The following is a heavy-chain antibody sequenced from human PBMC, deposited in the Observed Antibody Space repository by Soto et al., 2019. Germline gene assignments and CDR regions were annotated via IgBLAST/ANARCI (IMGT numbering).Heavy chain of an antibody. V-gene: IGHV3-30*02. CDR2: VWYDGSRK. Sequence: QVQLAESGGGVVQPGGSLRLSCVGYGFTFSNHGMHWVRQAPGKGLEWVAIVWYDGSRKHYADSVEGRFTISRDDSKSTLYLQMNSLRVEDTAVYYCARDGSYYSDDCWGQGTLVTVSS. CDR1: GFTFSNHG. CDR3: ARDGSYYSDDC. D-gene: IGHD3-10*01. J-gene: IGHJ4*02.